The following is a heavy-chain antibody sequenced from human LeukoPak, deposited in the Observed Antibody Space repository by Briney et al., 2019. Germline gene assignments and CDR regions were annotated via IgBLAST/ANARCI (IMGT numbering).Heavy chain of an antibody. CDR3: AGEARHYYYYGMDV. D-gene: IGHD3-10*01. J-gene: IGHJ6*02. CDR2: INHSGST. CDR1: GGSLSGYY. V-gene: IGHV4-34*01. Sequence: SETLSPPCAVYGGSLSGYYWSLIRQPPGKGLGWVGEINHSGSTNYNPSLKSRVTISVDTSKNQFSLKLSSVTAADTAVYYCAGEARHYYYYGMDVWGQGTTVTVSS.